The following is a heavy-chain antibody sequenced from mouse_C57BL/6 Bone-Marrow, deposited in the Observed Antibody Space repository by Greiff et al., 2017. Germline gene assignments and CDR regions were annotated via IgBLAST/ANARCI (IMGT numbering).Heavy chain of an antibody. J-gene: IGHJ1*03. V-gene: IGHV5-9-1*02. CDR2: ISSGGDYI. CDR3: TNVYYYGSSYGYFDV. CDR1: GFTFSSYA. Sequence: EVMLVESGEGLVKPGGSLKLSCAASGFTFSSYAMSWVRQTPEKRLEWVAYISSGGDYIYYADTVKGRFTISRDNARNPLYLQMSSLKSEDTAMYYCTNVYYYGSSYGYFDVWGTGTTVTVSS. D-gene: IGHD1-1*01.